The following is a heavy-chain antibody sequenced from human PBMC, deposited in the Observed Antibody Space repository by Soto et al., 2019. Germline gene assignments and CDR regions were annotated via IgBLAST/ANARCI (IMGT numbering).Heavy chain of an antibody. D-gene: IGHD2-15*01. J-gene: IGHJ3*02. CDR3: AGLQGGAFDT. CDR1: GDSFSSGSYY. CDR2: IHYSGRR. Sequence: PSETLSLTFTVSGDSFSSGSYYWCWIRQPPGNWLEWIVNIHYSGRRYYNPSLKSRVTISVDTSKNQFSLRLGSVTAADTAVYCCAGLQGGAFDTWGRGSMVTVSS. V-gene: IGHV4-39*01.